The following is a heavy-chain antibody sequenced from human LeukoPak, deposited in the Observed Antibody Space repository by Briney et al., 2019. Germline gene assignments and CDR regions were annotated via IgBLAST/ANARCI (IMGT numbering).Heavy chain of an antibody. J-gene: IGHJ4*02. CDR3: ARAESRRGAYCGGDCYSFDY. CDR1: GYTFTSYY. Sequence: ASVKVSCKASGYTFTSYYMHWVRQAPGQGLEWMGIINPSGGSTSYAQKFQGRVTMTRDTSTSTVYMELSSLRSEDTAVYYCARAESRRGAYCGGDCYSFDYWGQGTLVTVSS. V-gene: IGHV1-46*01. D-gene: IGHD2-21*01. CDR2: INPSGGST.